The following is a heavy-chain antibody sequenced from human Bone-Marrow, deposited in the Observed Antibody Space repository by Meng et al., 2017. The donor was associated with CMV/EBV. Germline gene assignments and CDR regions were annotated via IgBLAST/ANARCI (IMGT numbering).Heavy chain of an antibody. V-gene: IGHV3-21*01. CDR2: ISPRGTYI. CDR3: ARDGGAWQHDRGYFDD. D-gene: IGHD3-16*01. Sequence: GESLKISCAASGFSFSDYSINWVRQAPGKGLEWVSSISPRGTYIFYADSLKGRFTISRDNAKSSLYLQMNSLRAEDTALYYCARDGGAWQHDRGYFDDWGQGTLVTVSS. J-gene: IGHJ4*02. CDR1: GFSFSDYS.